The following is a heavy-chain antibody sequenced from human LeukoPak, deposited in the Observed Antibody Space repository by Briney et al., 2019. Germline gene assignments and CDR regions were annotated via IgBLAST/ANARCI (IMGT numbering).Heavy chain of an antibody. D-gene: IGHD4-17*01. V-gene: IGHV3-23*01. J-gene: IGHJ4*02. CDR2: INGNGGAT. CDR1: GFTFSSYA. CDR3: AKVRTVTTINFDF. Sequence: PGGSLRLSCAASGFTFSSYAMSWVRLAPGKGLEWVSMINGNGGATYYADSVKGRFTISRDNSHNTLYLQMNTLRADDTAVYYCAKVRTVTTINFDFWGQGALVTAS.